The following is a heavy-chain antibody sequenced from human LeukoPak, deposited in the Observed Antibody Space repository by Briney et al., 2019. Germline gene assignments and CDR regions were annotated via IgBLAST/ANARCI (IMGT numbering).Heavy chain of an antibody. D-gene: IGHD3-16*02. CDR1: GGSISSYY. CDR2: IYTSGST. CDR3: ARGDPGLGELSLNFDY. J-gene: IGHJ4*02. Sequence: PSETLSLTCTVSGGSISSYYWSWIRQPAGKGLEWIGRIYTSGSTNYNPSLKSRVTISVDTSKNQFSLNLSSVTAADTAVYYCARGDPGLGELSLNFDYWGQGTLVTVSS. V-gene: IGHV4-4*07.